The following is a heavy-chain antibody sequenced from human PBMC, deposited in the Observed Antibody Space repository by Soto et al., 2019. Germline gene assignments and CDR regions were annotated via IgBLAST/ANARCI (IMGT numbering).Heavy chain of an antibody. CDR1: GFTFDDYA. CDR2: ISWNSGSI. Sequence: GGSLRLSCAASGFTFDDYAMHWVRQAPGKGLEWVSGISWNSGSIGYADSVKGRFTISRDNAKNSLYLQMNSLRAEDTALYCCAKDIGPIAAAYFDYWGQGTLVTVSS. V-gene: IGHV3-9*01. CDR3: AKDIGPIAAAYFDY. J-gene: IGHJ4*02. D-gene: IGHD6-13*01.